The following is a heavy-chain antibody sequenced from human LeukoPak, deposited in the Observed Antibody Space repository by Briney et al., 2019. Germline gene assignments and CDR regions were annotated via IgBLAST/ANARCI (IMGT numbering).Heavy chain of an antibody. CDR1: GYTFTSYY. J-gene: IGHJ6*03. Sequence: ASVKVSCKASGYTFTSYYIHWVRQAPGQGLAWMGIINLSAGSTSYAQEFQGRLTMTRDTSTSTVYMELSSLRSEDTAVYYCARAPGGRRAYYMDVWGKGTTVTISS. V-gene: IGHV1-46*01. D-gene: IGHD3-16*01. CDR2: INLSAGST. CDR3: ARAPGGRRAYYMDV.